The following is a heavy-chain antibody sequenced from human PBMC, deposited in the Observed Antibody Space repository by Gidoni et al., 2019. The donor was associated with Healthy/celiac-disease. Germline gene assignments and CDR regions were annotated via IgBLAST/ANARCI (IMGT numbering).Heavy chain of an antibody. V-gene: IGHV5-51*01. CDR1: GYSFTSYW. Sequence: EAQLVQSGAEVKKPGESLKISCKGSGYSFTSYWIGWVRQMPGKGLEWMGIIYPGDSDTRYSPSFQGQVTISADKSISTAYLQWSSLKASDTAMYYCATPRCSGGSCYSTFDYWGQGTLVTVSS. J-gene: IGHJ4*02. D-gene: IGHD2-15*01. CDR2: IYPGDSDT. CDR3: ATPRCSGGSCYSTFDY.